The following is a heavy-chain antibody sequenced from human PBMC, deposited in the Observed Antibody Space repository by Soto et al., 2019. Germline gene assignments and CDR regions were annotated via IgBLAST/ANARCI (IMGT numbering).Heavy chain of an antibody. Sequence: QVQLVQSGAEVKKPGSSVKVSCKASGGTFSSYTISWVRQAPGQGLEWMGRIIPILGIANYAQKFQGRVTITADKSTSTAYMELSSLRSEDTAVYYCAREEQQLVPFDYWGQGTLVTVSS. CDR3: AREEQQLVPFDY. D-gene: IGHD6-13*01. CDR2: IIPILGIA. CDR1: GGTFSSYT. J-gene: IGHJ4*02. V-gene: IGHV1-69*08.